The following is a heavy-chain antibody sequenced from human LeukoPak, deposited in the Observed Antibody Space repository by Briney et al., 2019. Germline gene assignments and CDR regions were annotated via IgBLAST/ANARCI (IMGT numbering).Heavy chain of an antibody. CDR3: ARYYSGSGRSIDY. V-gene: IGHV7-4-1*02. D-gene: IGHD3-10*01. CDR1: GYTLSNYA. CDR2: INTKTGNP. Sequence: GASVKVSCKASGYTLSNYAMNWVRQAPGQGLEWMGWINTKTGNPTYAQGFTGRFVLSLDTSVSTAYLQISSLKAEDTAVYYCARYYSGSGRSIDYWGQGTLVTVSS. J-gene: IGHJ4*02.